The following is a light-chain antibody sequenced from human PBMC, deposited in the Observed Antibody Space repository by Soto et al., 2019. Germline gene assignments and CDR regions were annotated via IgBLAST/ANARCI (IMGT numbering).Light chain of an antibody. CDR1: QSVTSN. J-gene: IGKJ4*01. CDR3: QQYHSWPLT. CDR2: GAF. Sequence: EIVMTQSPATLSVSPGERATLSCRASQSVTSNLAWYQQKPGQAPRLLIYGAFTRATGIPARFSGSGSGTEFTLTISSLQSEDFAVYHCQQYHSWPLTFGGGTKVEIK. V-gene: IGKV3-15*01.